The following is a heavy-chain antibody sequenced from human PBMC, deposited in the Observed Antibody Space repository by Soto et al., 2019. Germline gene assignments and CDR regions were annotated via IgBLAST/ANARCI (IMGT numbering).Heavy chain of an antibody. Sequence: SLKVSCKASGGTFSSYAISWVRQDPGQGLEWMGGIIPIFGTANYAQKFQGRVTITADESTSTAYMELSSLRSEDTAVYYCARDLTVGATRDYYYGMDVWGQGTTVTVSS. CDR1: GGTFSSYA. CDR2: IIPIFGTA. J-gene: IGHJ6*02. CDR3: ARDLTVGATRDYYYGMDV. V-gene: IGHV1-69*13. D-gene: IGHD1-26*01.